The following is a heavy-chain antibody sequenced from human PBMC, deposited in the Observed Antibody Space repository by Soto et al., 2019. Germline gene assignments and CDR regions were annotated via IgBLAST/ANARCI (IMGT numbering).Heavy chain of an antibody. J-gene: IGHJ6*02. CDR1: GYTFTSYG. V-gene: IGHV1-18*01. Sequence: QVQLVQSGAEVKKPGASVKVSCKASGYTFTSYGISWVRQAPGQGLEWMGWISAYNGNTNYAQKLQGRVTMTTDTYTSTAYMQLRSLRSDDTTVYYCARAGTTVTTYYDYYYGMDVWGQGTTVTVSS. D-gene: IGHD4-17*01. CDR3: ARAGTTVTTYYDYYYGMDV. CDR2: ISAYNGNT.